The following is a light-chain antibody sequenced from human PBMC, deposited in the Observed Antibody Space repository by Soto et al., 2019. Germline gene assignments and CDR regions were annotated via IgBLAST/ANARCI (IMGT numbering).Light chain of an antibody. J-gene: IGLJ2*01. Sequence: QSALTQPASVSGSPGQSITISCTGTNNDVGAYPYVSWYQQHPGTAPKLIIYEVTNRPSGISDRFSGSKSGNTASLTISGLQAEDESDHYCSSFATSGTTVIFGGGTKLTVL. CDR2: EVT. CDR3: SSFATSGTTVI. V-gene: IGLV2-14*01. CDR1: NNDVGAYPY.